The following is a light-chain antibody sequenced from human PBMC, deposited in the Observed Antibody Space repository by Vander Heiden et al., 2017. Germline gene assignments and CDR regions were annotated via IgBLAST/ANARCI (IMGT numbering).Light chain of an antibody. CDR3: QAYDSSLSGHVV. CDR2: VNS. CDR1: SSNIRAGYD. V-gene: IGLV1-40*01. J-gene: IGLJ2*01. Sequence: QSVLPPPPAVSGAPGQSVTISCTGRSSNIRAGYDVHWYQQLPGTAPKLRSYVNSNRPSGVPDRFAGSKSGTSASLARTGLQAEDEAEYDCQAYDSSLSGHVVFGGGTKLTVL.